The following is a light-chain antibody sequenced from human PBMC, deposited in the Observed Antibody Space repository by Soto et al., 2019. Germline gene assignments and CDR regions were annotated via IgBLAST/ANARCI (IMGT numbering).Light chain of an antibody. CDR2: KAS. CDR3: HQASSFPLS. Sequence: DIQMTQSPSSVSASVGDTVTVSCRASQVISSWLAWYQQKPGRAPNLLIYKASTLQTGVPSGFSGSGSGTDFTLTITNLQPEDFATYYCHQASSFPLSFGGGTKVDIK. V-gene: IGKV1-12*01. CDR1: QVISSW. J-gene: IGKJ4*01.